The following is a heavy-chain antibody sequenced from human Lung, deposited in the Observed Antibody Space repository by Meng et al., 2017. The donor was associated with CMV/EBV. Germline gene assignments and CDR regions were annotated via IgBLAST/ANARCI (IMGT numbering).Heavy chain of an antibody. J-gene: IGHJ4*02. Sequence: QVPRQEPGPGLVRPSGTLSLPCAVSGGSMSSTNWWSWVRQPPGKGLEWIGEIYHSGSTNYNPSLKSRVSISVDKSKNQFSLKLSSVTAADTAVYYCARANKVRFDYWGQGTLVTVSS. V-gene: IGHV4-4*02. CDR2: IYHSGST. CDR1: GGSMSSTNW. D-gene: IGHD1/OR15-1a*01. CDR3: ARANKVRFDY.